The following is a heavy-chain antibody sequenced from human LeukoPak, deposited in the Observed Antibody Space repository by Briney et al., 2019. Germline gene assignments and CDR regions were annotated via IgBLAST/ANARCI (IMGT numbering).Heavy chain of an antibody. CDR1: GGSISSYY. V-gene: IGHV4-59*01. CDR2: IYYSGST. CDR3: ARDPTYYYDSSGYLGAFDI. D-gene: IGHD3-22*01. Sequence: SETLSLTCTVSGGSISSYYWSWIRQPPGKGLEWIGCIYYSGSTNYNPSLKSRVTISVDTSKNQFSLKLSSVTAADTAVYYCARDPTYYYDSSGYLGAFDIWGQGTMVTVSS. J-gene: IGHJ3*02.